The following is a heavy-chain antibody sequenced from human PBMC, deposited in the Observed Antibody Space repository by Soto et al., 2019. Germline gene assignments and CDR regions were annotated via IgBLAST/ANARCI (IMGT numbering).Heavy chain of an antibody. Sequence: QVQLQESGPGLVKPSGTLSLTCAVSGGSISSSNWWGWVRQPPGKGLEWIGEIYHSGSSNYCPSLKSRVTFSVDKSKNQFSLKLSSVTAADTAVYYCARWSGDYYYYGLDVWGQGTTVTVSS. CDR2: IYHSGSS. CDR1: GGSISSSNW. V-gene: IGHV4-4*02. D-gene: IGHD3-10*01. CDR3: ARWSGDYYYYGLDV. J-gene: IGHJ6*02.